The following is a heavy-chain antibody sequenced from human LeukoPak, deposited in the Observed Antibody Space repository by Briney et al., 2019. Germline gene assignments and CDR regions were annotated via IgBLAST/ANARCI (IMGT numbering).Heavy chain of an antibody. V-gene: IGHV1-2*06. CDR2: INPNSGGT. CDR1: GYTFTGYY. Sequence: GASVKVSCKASGYTFTGYYMHWVRQAPGQGLEWMGRINPNSGGTNYAQKFQGRVTMTRDTSISTAYMELSSLRFEDSAVYYCARVGPTTMLYHYYYGMDAWGQGTTVTVSS. D-gene: IGHD1-1*01. CDR3: ARVGPTTMLYHYYYGMDA. J-gene: IGHJ6*02.